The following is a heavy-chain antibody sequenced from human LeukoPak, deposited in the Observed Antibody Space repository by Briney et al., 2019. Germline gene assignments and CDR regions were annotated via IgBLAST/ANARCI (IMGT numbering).Heavy chain of an antibody. J-gene: IGHJ4*02. CDR1: GGSISSYY. V-gene: IGHV4-59*01. Sequence: SETLSLTCTVSGGSISSYYWSWIRQPPGKGLEWIGYIYYSGSTNYNPSLKSRVTISVDTSKNQFSLKLSSVTAADTAVYYCARDDYWGQGTLVTVSS. CDR3: ARDDY. CDR2: IYYSGST.